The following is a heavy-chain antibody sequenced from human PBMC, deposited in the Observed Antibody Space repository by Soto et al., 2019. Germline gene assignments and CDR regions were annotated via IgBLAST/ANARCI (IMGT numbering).Heavy chain of an antibody. Sequence: SETLSLTCTVSGGSISSYYWGWIRQPPWKGLEWIGYIYYSGSTNYNPSLKSRVTISVDTSKNQFSLKLSSVTAADTAVYYCARLALLSSGATNRYYYYGMDVWGQGTTVTVSS. CDR1: GGSISSYY. CDR2: IYYSGST. J-gene: IGHJ6*02. D-gene: IGHD1-26*01. CDR3: ARLALLSSGATNRYYYYGMDV. V-gene: IGHV4-59*01.